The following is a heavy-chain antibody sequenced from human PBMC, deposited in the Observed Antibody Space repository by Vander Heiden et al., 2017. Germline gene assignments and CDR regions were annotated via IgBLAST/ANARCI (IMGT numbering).Heavy chain of an antibody. D-gene: IGHD3-16*02. CDR3: ASPLPFDY. CDR1: GGSFSGYY. CDR2: INHSGST. J-gene: IGHJ4*02. V-gene: IGHV4-34*01. Sequence: QVQLQQWGAGLLKPSETLSLTCAVYGGSFSGYYWSWIRQPPGKGLEWIGEINHSGSTNYNPSLKSRVTISVDTSKNQFSPKLSSVTAADTAVYYCASPLPFDYWGQGTLVTVSS.